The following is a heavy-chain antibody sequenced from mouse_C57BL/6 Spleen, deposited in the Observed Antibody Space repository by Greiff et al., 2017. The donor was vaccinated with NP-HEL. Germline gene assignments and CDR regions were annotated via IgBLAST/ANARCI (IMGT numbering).Heavy chain of an antibody. CDR1: GYTFTSYD. D-gene: IGHD2-5*01. J-gene: IGHJ2*01. V-gene: IGHV1-85*01. CDR2: IYPRDGST. CDR3: ARSGYSKEGYYFDY. Sequence: VQLQQSGPELVKPGASVKLSCKASGYTFTSYDINWVKQRPGQGLEWIGWIYPRDGSTKYNEKFKGKATLTVDTSSSTAYMELHSLTSEDSAVYFCARSGYSKEGYYFDYWGQGTTLTVPS.